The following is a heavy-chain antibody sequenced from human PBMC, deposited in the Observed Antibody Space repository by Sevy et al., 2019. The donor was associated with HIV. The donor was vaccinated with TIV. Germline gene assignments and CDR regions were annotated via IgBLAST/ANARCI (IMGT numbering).Heavy chain of an antibody. CDR2: IYGSGNT. J-gene: IGHJ4*02. Sequence: SETLSLTCTVSGGSISSDDHYWNWIRQPPGKGLEWIGYIYGSGNTYYNTTLKSRVTISFQMSKNLFTLNLTSMTVADRAIYFCAGFFDWLSVVWGQGTLVTVSS. CDR1: GGSISSDDHY. D-gene: IGHD3-9*01. CDR3: AGFFDWLSVV. V-gene: IGHV4-30-4*01.